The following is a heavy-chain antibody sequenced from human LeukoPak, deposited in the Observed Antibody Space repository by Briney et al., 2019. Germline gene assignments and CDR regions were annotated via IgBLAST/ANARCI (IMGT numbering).Heavy chain of an antibody. V-gene: IGHV5-51*01. CDR1: GYNFDNYW. Sequence: GESLKTSCKGSGYNFDNYWIGWVRQMPGKGLEWMGIIYPGDSDTRYSPSFQGQVTISADKSISTAYLQWSSLKASDAAMYYCARHRKGLVRGVYMKYYYYGMDVWGQGTTVTVSS. J-gene: IGHJ6*02. CDR3: ARHRKGLVRGVYMKYYYYGMDV. D-gene: IGHD3-10*01. CDR2: IYPGDSDT.